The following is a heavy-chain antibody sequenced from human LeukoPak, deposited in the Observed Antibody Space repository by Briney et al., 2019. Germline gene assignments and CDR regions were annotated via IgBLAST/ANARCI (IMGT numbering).Heavy chain of an antibody. J-gene: IGHJ4*02. D-gene: IGHD2-15*01. CDR2: ISSNGGST. V-gene: IGHV3-64D*06. CDR1: GFTFSYFA. Sequence: GGSLRLSCSASGFTFSYFAMHWVRQPPGKGLEYVSAISSNGGSTYYADSVKGRFTISRDNSKNTLYLQMSSLRAVDTAVYYCVKVGGCSGGTCYYFDYWGQGTLLTVSS. CDR3: VKVGGCSGGTCYYFDY.